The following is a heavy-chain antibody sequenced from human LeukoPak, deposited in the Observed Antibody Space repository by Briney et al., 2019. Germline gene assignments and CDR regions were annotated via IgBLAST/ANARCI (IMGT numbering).Heavy chain of an antibody. CDR2: ISFSGSA. D-gene: IGHD2-2*02. V-gene: IGHV4-59*12. Sequence: ASETLSLTCTVSSDSISNSYWSWIRQPPGKGLEWIGYISFSGSANYNPSLKSRVTMSVDTSKNQSSLKLSSVTAADTAVYYCARDIVVVPAAINPEYYFDYWGQGTLVTVSS. CDR3: ARDIVVVPAAINPEYYFDY. CDR1: SDSISNSY. J-gene: IGHJ4*02.